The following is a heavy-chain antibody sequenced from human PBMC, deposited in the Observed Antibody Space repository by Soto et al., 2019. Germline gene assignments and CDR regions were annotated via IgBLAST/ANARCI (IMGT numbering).Heavy chain of an antibody. V-gene: IGHV3-74*01. CDR1: GFTFSDYW. CDR3: ARGVRGHYGFDV. J-gene: IGHJ3*01. Sequence: EVQLVESGGGLVQPGESLRLSCAASGFTFSDYWIHWVRQAPGKGLVWVSRIKFDGSSENYADSVKGRFTISRDNAKDTVYLQMNSLGAEDTALYYCARGVRGHYGFDVWGQGTMVTVSS. CDR2: IKFDGSSE. D-gene: IGHD3-10*01.